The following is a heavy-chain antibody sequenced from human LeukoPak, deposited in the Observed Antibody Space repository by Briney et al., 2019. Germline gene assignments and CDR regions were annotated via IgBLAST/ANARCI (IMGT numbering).Heavy chain of an antibody. J-gene: IGHJ4*02. CDR2: ISSSSSYI. Sequence: GGSLRLSCAASGFTFSSYSMNWVRQAPGKGLEWVSSISSSSSYIYYADSVKGRFTISRDNAKNSLYLQMNSLRTEDTALYYCAKDFAGRAVAGTGEPNWGQGTLVTVSS. CDR3: AKDFAGRAVAGTGEPN. V-gene: IGHV3-21*04. D-gene: IGHD6-19*01. CDR1: GFTFSSYS.